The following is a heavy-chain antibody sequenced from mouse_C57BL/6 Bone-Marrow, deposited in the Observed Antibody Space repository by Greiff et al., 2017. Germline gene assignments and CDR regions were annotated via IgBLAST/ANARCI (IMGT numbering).Heavy chain of an antibody. D-gene: IGHD1-1*01. Sequence: EVQLQQSGPELVKPGASVKISCKASGYTFTDYYMNWVKQSHGKSLEWIGDINPNNGGTSYNQKFNGKATLTVDKSSSTAYMELRSLTSEDSAVYYCARWYYGSSSYYARDYWRQGTSVTVSS. J-gene: IGHJ4*01. CDR3: ARWYYGSSSYYARDY. CDR2: INPNNGGT. CDR1: GYTFTDYY. V-gene: IGHV1-26*01.